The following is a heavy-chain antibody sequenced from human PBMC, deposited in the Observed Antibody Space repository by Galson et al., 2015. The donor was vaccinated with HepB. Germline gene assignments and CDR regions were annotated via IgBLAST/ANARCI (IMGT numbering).Heavy chain of an antibody. CDR2: INPNSGGT. J-gene: IGHJ4*02. CDR3: ARDSRRGSYYGY. Sequence: SVKVSCKASGYTFTGYYMHWVRQAPGQGLGWMGWINPNSGGTNYAQKFQGRVTMTRDTSISTAYMELSRLRSDDTAVYYCARDSRRGSYYGYWGQGTLVTVSS. V-gene: IGHV1-2*02. CDR1: GYTFTGYY. D-gene: IGHD1-26*01.